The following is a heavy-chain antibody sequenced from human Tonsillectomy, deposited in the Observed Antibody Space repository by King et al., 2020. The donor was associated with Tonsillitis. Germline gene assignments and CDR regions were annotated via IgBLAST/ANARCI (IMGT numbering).Heavy chain of an antibody. D-gene: IGHD2-2*01. Sequence: VQLVESGGGVVQPGRSLRLSCAASGFTFSSYGMHWVRQAPGKGLEWVAVIWYDGSNKYYADSVKGRFTISRDNSKNTLYLQMNSLRAEDTAVYYWARDQSCSSTSCYSYYYYYGMDVWGQGTTVTVSS. CDR1: GFTFSSYG. V-gene: IGHV3-33*01. J-gene: IGHJ6*02. CDR3: ARDQSCSSTSCYSYYYYYGMDV. CDR2: IWYDGSNK.